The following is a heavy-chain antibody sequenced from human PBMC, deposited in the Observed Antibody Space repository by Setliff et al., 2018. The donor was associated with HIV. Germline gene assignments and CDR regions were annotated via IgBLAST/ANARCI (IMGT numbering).Heavy chain of an antibody. Sequence: SETLSLTCTVSGVSISSGSYYWSWIRQPAGKGLEWIGRIYTSGSTNYNPSLKSRVTISVDPSKNQFSLKLTSVTAADTAVYYCARDYDSSGYYKGYWGQGTLVTVSS. D-gene: IGHD3-22*01. CDR1: GVSISSGSYY. V-gene: IGHV4-61*02. CDR2: IYTSGST. CDR3: ARDYDSSGYYKGY. J-gene: IGHJ4*02.